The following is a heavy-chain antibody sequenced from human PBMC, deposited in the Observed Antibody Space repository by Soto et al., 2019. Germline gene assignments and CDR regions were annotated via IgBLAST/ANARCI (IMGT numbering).Heavy chain of an antibody. V-gene: IGHV3-23*01. CDR3: AKDSTSYNGIYDPFDI. Sequence: EVQLLESGGGLVQPGGSLRLSCEASGFIFSNYAMSWVRQGPGKGLEWVSVIGGAAVSTDCADSVKGRCTVSRDDSKNTVYLQLDSLRDDDTAVYYCAKDSTSYNGIYDPFDIWGQGTMDTVSS. D-gene: IGHD1-1*01. CDR1: GFIFSNYA. CDR2: IGGAAVST. J-gene: IGHJ3*02.